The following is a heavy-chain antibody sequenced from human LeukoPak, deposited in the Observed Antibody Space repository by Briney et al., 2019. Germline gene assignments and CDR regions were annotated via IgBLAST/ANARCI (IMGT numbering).Heavy chain of an antibody. CDR1: GGSLSSYY. CDR2: IYYSGST. J-gene: IGHJ4*02. D-gene: IGHD2-21*02. V-gene: IGHV4-59*01. Sequence: SETLSFTCTVSGGSLSSYYWSWIRQPPGKGLEWIGYIYYSGSTNYNPSLKSRVTISVDTSKNQFSLKLSSVTAADTAVYYCARDRGWRHLDYWGQGTLVTVSS. CDR3: ARDRGWRHLDY.